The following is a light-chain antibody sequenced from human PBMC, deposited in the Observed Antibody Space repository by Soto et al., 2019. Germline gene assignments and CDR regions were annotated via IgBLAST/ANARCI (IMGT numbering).Light chain of an antibody. CDR2: GGT. J-gene: IGKJ2*01. V-gene: IGKV3-11*01. CDR3: QQRDKWPRT. CDR1: QSVGSY. Sequence: DIVLTQSPATLSLSPGERATLSCRASQSVGSYLAWFQHKPGQAPRLLIYGGTNRATDIPGRFSGRGSGTDFTLTISSLEAGDSAVYYCQQRDKWPRTFGQGTKLEIK.